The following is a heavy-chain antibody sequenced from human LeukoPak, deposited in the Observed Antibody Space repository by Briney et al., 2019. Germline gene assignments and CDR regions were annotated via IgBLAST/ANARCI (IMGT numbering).Heavy chain of an antibody. CDR1: GGSISSYH. Sequence: SETLSLTCTVSGGSISSYHWNWIRQPPGKGLEWIGYIYYSGSTNYNPSLMSRLTISIDTSKNQFSLKLNSVTAADTAVYYCAKSNGYGLVDIWGQGTMVTVSS. D-gene: IGHD3-10*01. CDR2: IYYSGST. J-gene: IGHJ3*02. V-gene: IGHV4-59*12. CDR3: AKSNGYGLVDI.